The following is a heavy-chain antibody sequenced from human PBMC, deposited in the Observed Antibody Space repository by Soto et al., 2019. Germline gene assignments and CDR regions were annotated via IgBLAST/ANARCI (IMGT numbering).Heavy chain of an antibody. Sequence: GGSLRLSCAASGFTFSSYAMHWVRQAPGKGLEYVSAISSNGGSTYYANSVKGRFTISRDNSKNTLYLQMGSLRAEDMAVYHCARALGYAFDIWGQGTMVTVSS. CDR1: GFTFSSYA. D-gene: IGHD7-27*01. V-gene: IGHV3-64*01. J-gene: IGHJ3*02. CDR2: ISSNGGST. CDR3: ARALGYAFDI.